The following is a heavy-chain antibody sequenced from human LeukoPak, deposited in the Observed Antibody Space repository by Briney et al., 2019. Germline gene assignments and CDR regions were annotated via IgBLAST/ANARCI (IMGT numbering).Heavy chain of an antibody. Sequence: SGALSLTCTFSGGSISSGIYYGRWIRQPPGEGLEWIGYIYYSGSTYYNPSLKSRVTISVDTSKNQFSLKLSSVTAADTAVYYCAREGVRDGYADYWGQGTLVTVSS. V-gene: IGHV4-30-4*01. CDR1: GGSISSGIYY. CDR2: IYYSGST. D-gene: IGHD5-24*01. J-gene: IGHJ4*02. CDR3: AREGVRDGYADY.